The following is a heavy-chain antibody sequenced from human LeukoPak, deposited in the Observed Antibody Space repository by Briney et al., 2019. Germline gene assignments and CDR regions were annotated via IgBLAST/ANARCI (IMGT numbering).Heavy chain of an antibody. CDR3: AGPFVVVPAALNASYYYYYYGMDV. D-gene: IGHD2-2*01. J-gene: IGHJ6*02. Sequence: GASVKVSCKASGGTFSSYAISWVRQAPGQGLEWMGRIILILGIANYAQKFQGRVTITADKSTSTAYMELSSLRSEDTAVYYCAGPFVVVPAALNASYYYYYYGMDVWGQGTTVTVSS. V-gene: IGHV1-69*04. CDR2: IILILGIA. CDR1: GGTFSSYA.